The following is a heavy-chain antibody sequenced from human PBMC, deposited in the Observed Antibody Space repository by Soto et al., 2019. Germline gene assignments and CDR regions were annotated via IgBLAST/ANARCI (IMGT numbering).Heavy chain of an antibody. D-gene: IGHD4-4*01. J-gene: IGHJ3*02. V-gene: IGHV3-9*01. CDR2: ISWNSDNI. Sequence: SLRLSCAASGLTFDDYAMHWVRQAPGKGLEWVSGISWNSDNIVYADSVKGRFTISRDNAKNSLYLQMNSLRAEDTALYYCAKDLYSNYGDAFDIWGQGTMVTVSS. CDR1: GLTFDDYA. CDR3: AKDLYSNYGDAFDI.